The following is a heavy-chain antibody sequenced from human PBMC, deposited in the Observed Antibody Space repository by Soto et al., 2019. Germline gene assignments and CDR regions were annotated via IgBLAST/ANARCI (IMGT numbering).Heavy chain of an antibody. V-gene: IGHV3-23*01. Sequence: EVHLLESGGGLVQPGGSLRLSCADSGFRFSSYSMSWVRQTPGKGLEWVAAITATGDRTYYADSVTGRFTVSRDNAKNSVFLQMNSLRAEDTAIYHCAREELNCGGDCFAFWGQGALVTVSS. CDR3: AREELNCGGDCFAF. J-gene: IGHJ4*02. D-gene: IGHD2-21*01. CDR1: GFRFSSYS. CDR2: ITATGDRT.